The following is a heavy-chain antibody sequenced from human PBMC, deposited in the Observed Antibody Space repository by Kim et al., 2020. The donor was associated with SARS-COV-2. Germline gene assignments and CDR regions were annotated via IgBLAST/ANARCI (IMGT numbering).Heavy chain of an antibody. D-gene: IGHD5-12*01. CDR3: ARGDGYKIVHLDY. CDR2: TYYRSKWYN. Sequence: SQTLSLTCAISGDSVSSNSAAWNWNRQSPSRGLEWLGRTYYRSKWYNDYAVSVKSRITINPDTSKNQFSLQLNSVTPEDTAVYYCARGDGYKIVHLDYWGQGTLVTVSS. CDR1: GDSVSSNSAA. V-gene: IGHV6-1*01. J-gene: IGHJ4*02.